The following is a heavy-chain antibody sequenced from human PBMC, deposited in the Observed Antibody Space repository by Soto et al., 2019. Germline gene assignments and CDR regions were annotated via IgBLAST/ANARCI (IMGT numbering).Heavy chain of an antibody. CDR1: GFTFSDFG. CDR3: AKKLTTYAVDPADY. D-gene: IGHD3-3*01. J-gene: IGHJ4*02. V-gene: IGHV3-23*01. Sequence: VGSLRLSCASSGFTFSDFGMSWVRQAPGKGLEWVAVISASADATYYAASVKGRFTLSRDNSRDILYLQMNSLTVADTAVYYCAKKLTTYAVDPADYWGQGTQVTVSS. CDR2: ISASADAT.